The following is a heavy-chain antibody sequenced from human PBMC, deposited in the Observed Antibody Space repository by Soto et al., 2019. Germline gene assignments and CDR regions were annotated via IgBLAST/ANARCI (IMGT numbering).Heavy chain of an antibody. CDR2: ISYDGSNK. J-gene: IGHJ6*02. D-gene: IGHD3-10*01. Sequence: GGSLRLSCAASGFTFSSYGMHWVRQAPGKXLEWVAVISYDGSNKYYADSVKGRFTISRDNSKNTLYLQMSSLRAEDTAVYYCAKGGSGSPSALYYYRMDVWGQGTTVTVSS. CDR3: AKGGSGSPSALYYYRMDV. CDR1: GFTFSSYG. V-gene: IGHV3-30*18.